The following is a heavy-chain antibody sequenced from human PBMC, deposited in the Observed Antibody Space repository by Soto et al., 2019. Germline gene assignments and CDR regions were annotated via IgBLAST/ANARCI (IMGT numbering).Heavy chain of an antibody. CDR1: GGSFSGYY. Sequence: SETLSLTCAVYGGSFSGYYWSWIRQPPGKGLEWIGEINHSGSTNYNPSLKSRVTISVDTSKNQFSLKLSSVTAADTAVYYCARGSGSSSRARSSFDYRGQGTLVTVSS. V-gene: IGHV4-34*01. CDR2: INHSGST. CDR3: ARGSGSSSRARSSFDY. J-gene: IGHJ4*02. D-gene: IGHD6-6*01.